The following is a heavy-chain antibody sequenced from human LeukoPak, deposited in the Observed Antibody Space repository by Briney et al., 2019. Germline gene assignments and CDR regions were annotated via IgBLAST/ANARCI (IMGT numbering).Heavy chain of an antibody. CDR3: ARARGWGVIGY. CDR1: GYTFTSYG. CDR2: ISAYNGNT. Sequence: ASVKVSCKASGYTFTSYGISWVRQAPGQGLVWMGWISAYNGNTNYAQKLQGSVTMARDTSTSTAYMELRRLRSDDTAVYLCARARGWGVIGYWGQGTLVTVSS. D-gene: IGHD3-10*01. J-gene: IGHJ4*02. V-gene: IGHV1-18*01.